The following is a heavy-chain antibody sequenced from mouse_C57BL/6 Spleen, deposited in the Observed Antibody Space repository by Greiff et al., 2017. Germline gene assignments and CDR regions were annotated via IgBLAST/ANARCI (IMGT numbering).Heavy chain of an antibody. CDR1: GFTFSDYY. J-gene: IGHJ2*01. CDR3: ARDHYYGSCLDY. Sequence: DVQLVESEGGLVQPGSSMKLSCTASGFTFSDYYMAWVRQVPEKGLEWVANINYDGSSTYYLDSLKSRFIISRDNAKNILYLQMSSLKSEDTATYYCARDHYYGSCLDYWGQGTTLTVSS. CDR2: INYDGSST. V-gene: IGHV5-16*01. D-gene: IGHD1-1*01.